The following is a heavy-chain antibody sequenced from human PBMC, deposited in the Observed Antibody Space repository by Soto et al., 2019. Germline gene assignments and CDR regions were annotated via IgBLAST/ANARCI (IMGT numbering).Heavy chain of an antibody. J-gene: IGHJ4*02. CDR3: AKDTYYYSSSGYHVFDS. V-gene: IGHV3-30*18. D-gene: IGHD3-22*01. CDR1: GFTFNSYG. Sequence: PGGSLRLSCAASGFTFNSYGIHWVSQAPGKGLEWVAVISHDGSKTNYADSVKGRVTISRDSSKDTVYLQMNSLRAEDTAVYYCAKDTYYYSSSGYHVFDSWGQGTLVTVSS. CDR2: ISHDGSKT.